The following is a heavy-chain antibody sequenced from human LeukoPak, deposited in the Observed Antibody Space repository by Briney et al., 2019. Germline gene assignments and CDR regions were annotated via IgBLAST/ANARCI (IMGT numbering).Heavy chain of an antibody. J-gene: IGHJ4*02. V-gene: IGHV4-34*01. Sequence: SETLSLTCAVYGGSFSGYYWSWIRQPPVKGLEWIGEINHSGSTNYNPSLKSRVTISVDTSKNQFSLKLSSVTAADTAVYYCARGGDIVATIWGYFDYWGQGTLVTVSS. D-gene: IGHD5-12*01. CDR2: INHSGST. CDR1: GGSFSGYY. CDR3: ARGGDIVATIWGYFDY.